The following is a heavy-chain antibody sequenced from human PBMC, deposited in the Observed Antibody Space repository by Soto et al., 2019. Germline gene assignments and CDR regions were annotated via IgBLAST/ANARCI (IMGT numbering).Heavy chain of an antibody. CDR2: INPNSGGT. CDR3: AREPVYYDSSGYYPNYFDY. Sequence: ASVKVSCKASGYTLTGYYMHWVRQAPGQGLEWMGWINPNSGGTNYAQKFQGWVTMTRDTSISTAYMELSRLRSDDTAVYYCAREPVYYDSSGYYPNYFDYWGQRPLVTVSS. J-gene: IGHJ4*02. V-gene: IGHV1-2*04. D-gene: IGHD3-22*01. CDR1: GYTLTGYY.